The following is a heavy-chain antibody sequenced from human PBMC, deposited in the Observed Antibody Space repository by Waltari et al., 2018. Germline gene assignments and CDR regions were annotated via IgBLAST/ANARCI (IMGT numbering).Heavy chain of an antibody. V-gene: IGHV4-59*08. CDR1: GGPISSYY. CDR3: ARQGSGGRSFDY. CDR2: MYNSGST. J-gene: IGHJ4*02. D-gene: IGHD2-15*01. Sequence: QVQLQESGPGLVKPSETLSLTCTVSGGPISSYYWSWIRQPPGKGLEWIGYMYNSGSTNYNPSLKSRVTISVDTSNNQFSLILNSVTAGDTAVYYCARQGSGGRSFDYWGQGTLVTVSS.